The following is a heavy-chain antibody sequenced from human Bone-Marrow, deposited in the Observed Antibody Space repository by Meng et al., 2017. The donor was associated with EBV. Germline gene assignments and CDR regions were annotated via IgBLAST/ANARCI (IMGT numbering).Heavy chain of an antibody. V-gene: IGHV1-3*01. D-gene: IGHD3-22*01. Sequence: QVQVVQSGAEVKMPGASVKVSCKASGYTFRSYAIHWVRQAPGQSIEWMGWIDVDNANTKYSQKFQDRVTITRETFASTVYMELSRLSSEDTAVYYCARRYYDVTGYYYFDFWGQGTLVTVSS. CDR1: GYTFRSYA. J-gene: IGHJ4*02. CDR3: ARRYYDVTGYYYFDF. CDR2: IDVDNANT.